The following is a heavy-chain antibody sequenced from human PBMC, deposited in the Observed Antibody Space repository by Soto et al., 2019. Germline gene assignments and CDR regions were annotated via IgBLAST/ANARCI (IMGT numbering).Heavy chain of an antibody. CDR2: ISPNSGGT. Sequence: ASVNVSFKASGYTSTGYYMHWVRQAPGQGLELMGWISPNSGGTNYAQKFQGRVTMTRDTSISTAYMELSRLRSDDTAVYYCARDGTLYYDILTGYYYGMDVWVQGTTVT. J-gene: IGHJ6*02. CDR3: ARDGTLYYDILTGYYYGMDV. CDR1: GYTSTGYY. V-gene: IGHV1-2*02. D-gene: IGHD3-9*01.